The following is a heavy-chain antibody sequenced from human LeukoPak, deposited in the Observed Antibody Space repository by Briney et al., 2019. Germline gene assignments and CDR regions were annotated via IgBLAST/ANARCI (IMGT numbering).Heavy chain of an antibody. D-gene: IGHD2/OR15-2a*01. CDR1: GFXFSSYA. CDR2: ISSNGDST. CDR3: VKDVIVGARRGHICSFDY. V-gene: IGHV3-64D*06. J-gene: IGHJ4*02. Sequence: GGSLRLSCSASGFXFSSYAIHWVRQAPGKGLVYVSPISSNGDSTYYADSVKGRFTISRDNSKNTLYLQMSSLRAEDTAVYYCVKDVIVGARRGHICSFDYWGQGTLVTVSS.